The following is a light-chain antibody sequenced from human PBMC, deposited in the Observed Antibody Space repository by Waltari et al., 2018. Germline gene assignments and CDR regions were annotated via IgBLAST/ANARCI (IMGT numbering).Light chain of an antibody. Sequence: SYVLTQPPSVSVAPGQTASITCWGGNIGSKSVHWYQQKAGQAPVLVVHDDSDRPSGIPERLSGSNSGNTATLTISRVEAGDEADFYCQVWDSGSGHPHVVFGGGTRLTVL. CDR2: DDS. V-gene: IGLV3-21*02. J-gene: IGLJ2*01. CDR1: NIGSKS. CDR3: QVWDSGSGHPHVV.